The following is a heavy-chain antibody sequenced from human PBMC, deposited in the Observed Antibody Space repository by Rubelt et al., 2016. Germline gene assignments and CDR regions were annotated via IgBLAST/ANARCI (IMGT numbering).Heavy chain of an antibody. V-gene: IGHV3-13*01. CDR2: IGTAGDT. J-gene: IGHJ4*02. Sequence: VQLVESGGGVVQPGRSLRLSCAASGFTFSSYAMHWVRQAPGKGLEWVSAIGTAGDTYYPGSVKGRFTISRENAKNSLYLQMNSLGAGDTAVYYCARGVVGATFDYWGQGTLVTVSS. CDR3: ARGVVGATFDY. D-gene: IGHD1-26*01. CDR1: GFTFSSYA.